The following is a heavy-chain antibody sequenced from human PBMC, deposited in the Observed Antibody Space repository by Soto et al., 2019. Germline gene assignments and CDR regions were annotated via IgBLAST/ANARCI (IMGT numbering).Heavy chain of an antibody. Sequence: QVQLVQSGAEVKKPGASVKVSCKASGYTFTSYGISWVRQAPGQGLEGMGWISAYNGNTNYAQKLQGRVTMTTDTSTSTAYMELRSLRSDDTAVYYCARDRNVDYDSSGYPSRNWFDPWGQGTLVTVSS. J-gene: IGHJ5*02. CDR1: GYTFTSYG. V-gene: IGHV1-18*01. CDR3: ARDRNVDYDSSGYPSRNWFDP. D-gene: IGHD3-22*01. CDR2: ISAYNGNT.